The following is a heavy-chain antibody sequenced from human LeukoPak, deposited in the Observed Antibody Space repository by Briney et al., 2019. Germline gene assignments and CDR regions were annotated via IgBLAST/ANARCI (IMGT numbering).Heavy chain of an antibody. D-gene: IGHD6-13*01. CDR1: GFTFSSYA. CDR3: ARVGALSSSWLLY. J-gene: IGHJ4*02. Sequence: PGRSLRLSCAASGFTFSSYAMSWGRQAPGKGLEWVSSISRSATTIYYADSVKGRFTISRDNAKNSLYLQMNSLRAEDTAVYFCARVGALSSSWLLYWGQGTLVTVSS. V-gene: IGHV3-48*03. CDR2: ISRSATTI.